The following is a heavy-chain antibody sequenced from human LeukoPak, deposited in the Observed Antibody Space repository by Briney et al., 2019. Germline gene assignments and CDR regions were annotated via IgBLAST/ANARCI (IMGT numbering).Heavy chain of an antibody. D-gene: IGHD6-6*01. Sequence: ASVKVSCKASGYTFTSYYMHWVRQAPGQGLEWMGIINPSGGSTSYAQKFQGRVTMTRDMSTSTAYMELSSLRSEDTAVYYCARDGAEYSSSSRGPAPIDYWGQGTLVTVSS. V-gene: IGHV1-46*01. CDR3: ARDGAEYSSSSRGPAPIDY. CDR2: INPSGGST. J-gene: IGHJ4*02. CDR1: GYTFTSYY.